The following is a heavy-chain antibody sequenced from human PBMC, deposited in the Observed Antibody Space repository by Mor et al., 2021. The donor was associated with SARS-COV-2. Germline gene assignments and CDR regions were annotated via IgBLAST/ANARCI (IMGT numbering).Heavy chain of an antibody. J-gene: IGHJ4*01. CDR3: VKEITTKGEFDY. Sequence: VIYSGGSTRYADSVQGRFTISRDNAKNTLYLQMNSVGPEDTAVYYCVKEITTKGEFDYWGQGTL. V-gene: IGHV3-53*05. CDR2: IYSGGST. D-gene: IGHD3-16*01.